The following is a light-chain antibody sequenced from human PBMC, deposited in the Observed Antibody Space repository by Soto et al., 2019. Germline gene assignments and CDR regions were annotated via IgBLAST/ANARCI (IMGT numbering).Light chain of an antibody. CDR2: DAS. Sequence: EIVLTQSPATLSLSPGERATLSCRTSQSVSSHFAWYQQKPGQAPRLLIYDASNKATCIPARFSGSGSGTDFTLTISSLEPEDFAVDYCQQRSSWPPAFGQGTKLEI. CDR3: QQRSSWPPA. CDR1: QSVSSH. V-gene: IGKV3-11*01. J-gene: IGKJ2*01.